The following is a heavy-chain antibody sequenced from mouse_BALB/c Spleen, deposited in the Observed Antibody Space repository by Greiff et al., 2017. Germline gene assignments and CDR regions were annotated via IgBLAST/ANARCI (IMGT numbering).Heavy chain of an antibody. J-gene: IGHJ2*01. D-gene: IGHD3-1*01. CDR1: GYSITSGYY. CDR3: ARDSSGYFDY. Sequence: EVKLQESGPGLVKPSQSLSLTCSVTGYSITSGYYWNWIRQFPGNKLEWMGYISYDGSNNYNPSLKNRISITRDTSKNQFFLKLNSVTTEDTATYYCARDSSGYFDYWGQGTTLTVSS. CDR2: ISYDGSN. V-gene: IGHV3-6*02.